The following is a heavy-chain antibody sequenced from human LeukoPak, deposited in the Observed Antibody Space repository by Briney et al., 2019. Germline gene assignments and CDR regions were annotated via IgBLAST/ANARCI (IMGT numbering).Heavy chain of an antibody. V-gene: IGHV3-7*01. CDR3: TRDFGSIVVVTAIVD. CDR1: RFTFSNYW. CDR2: IKPDGSEK. D-gene: IGHD2-21*02. Sequence: GGSLRLSCAASRFTFSNYWMSWVRQAPGKGLEWVANIKPDGSEKYYVDSVKGRFTISRDNAKNSLYLQMNSLRAEDTAIYYCTRDFGSIVVVTAIVDWGQGTLVTVSS. J-gene: IGHJ4*02.